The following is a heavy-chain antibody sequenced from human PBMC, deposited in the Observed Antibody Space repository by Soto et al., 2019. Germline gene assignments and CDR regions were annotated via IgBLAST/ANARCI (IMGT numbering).Heavy chain of an antibody. V-gene: IGHV3-21*01. Sequence: EVQLVESGGGLVKPGGSLRLSCAASGFTFSSYSMNWVRQAPGKGREWVSSISSSSSYIYYADSVKGRFTISRDNAKNSRYLQMNSLRAEDTAVYYCARRVAAAGIGIDYWGQGTLVTVSS. CDR1: GFTFSSYS. CDR2: ISSSSSYI. CDR3: ARRVAAAGIGIDY. J-gene: IGHJ4*02. D-gene: IGHD6-13*01.